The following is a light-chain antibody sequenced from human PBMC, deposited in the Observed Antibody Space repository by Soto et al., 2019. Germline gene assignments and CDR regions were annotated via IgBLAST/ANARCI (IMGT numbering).Light chain of an antibody. V-gene: IGKV3-15*01. J-gene: IGKJ5*01. CDR3: QKYSNWPPIN. CDR2: DTS. Sequence: EILLTHSPGTLALSLGEIATLSGSASQSVSIHLAWYQQKPGQAPRLIIYDTSTRATGIPPRFSGSGSGTAFTLTIRRLQSEDFAVSYCQKYSNWPPINCGKGPRLEIK. CDR1: QSVSIH.